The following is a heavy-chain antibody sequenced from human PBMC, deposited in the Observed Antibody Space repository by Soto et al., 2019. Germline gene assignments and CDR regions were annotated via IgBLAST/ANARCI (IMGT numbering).Heavy chain of an antibody. CDR1: GFTFDTYG. D-gene: IGHD1-1*01. CDR2: ISYEGSNT. J-gene: IGHJ6*02. Sequence: GSLRLSCAASGFTFDTYGIHWVRQAPGKGLQWVALISYEGSNTYYADSVRGRFTISRDNSKNTLYLQMNTLRPEDTGLYYCARVTPGNNLYYFSGLDFWGQGTSVTVSS. CDR3: ARVTPGNNLYYFSGLDF. V-gene: IGHV3-30-3*01.